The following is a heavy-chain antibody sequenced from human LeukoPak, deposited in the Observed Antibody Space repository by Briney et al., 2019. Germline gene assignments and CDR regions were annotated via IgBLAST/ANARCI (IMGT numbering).Heavy chain of an antibody. Sequence: SDTLSLTCGVSGYFVSSGYYWGWIRQPPGKGLEWIGNIYNTGSTYYNPSLKSRVTISVDTSNNQFSLKLSSVTSADTAVYYCASRTTVTNALTFDYWGQGSLVIVSS. J-gene: IGHJ4*02. V-gene: IGHV4-38-2*01. D-gene: IGHD4-11*01. CDR3: ASRTTVTNALTFDY. CDR1: GYFVSSGYY. CDR2: IYNTGST.